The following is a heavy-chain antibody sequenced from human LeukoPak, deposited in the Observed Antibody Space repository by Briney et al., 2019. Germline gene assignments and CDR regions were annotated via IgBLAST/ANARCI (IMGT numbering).Heavy chain of an antibody. CDR1: GFTFSSYW. J-gene: IGHJ4*02. D-gene: IGHD2-15*01. Sequence: GGSLRLSCAVSGFTFSSYWMSWVRQAPGKGLEWVANIKGDGSEKYYVDSVKGRFTISRDNAKNFLYLQVNSLRADDTAVYYCARARLSFTRGIGANYFDYWGQGTPVTVSS. CDR3: ARARLSFTRGIGANYFDY. CDR2: IKGDGSEK. V-gene: IGHV3-7*01.